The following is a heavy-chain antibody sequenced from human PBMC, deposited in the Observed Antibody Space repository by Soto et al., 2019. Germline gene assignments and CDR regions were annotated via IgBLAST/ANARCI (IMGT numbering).Heavy chain of an antibody. Sequence: SVKVSCKASGGTFSSYAISWVRQAPGQGLEWMGGIIPIFGTANYAQKFQGRVTITADESTSTAYMELSSLRSEDTAVYYCARAGGRGYSYGYLAWFDPWGQGTLVTVSS. CDR1: GGTFSSYA. J-gene: IGHJ5*02. V-gene: IGHV1-69*13. CDR2: IIPIFGTA. D-gene: IGHD5-18*01. CDR3: ARAGGRGYSYGYLAWFDP.